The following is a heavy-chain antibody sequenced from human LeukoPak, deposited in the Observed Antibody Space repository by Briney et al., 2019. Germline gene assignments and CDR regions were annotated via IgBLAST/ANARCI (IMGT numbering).Heavy chain of an antibody. J-gene: IGHJ6*02. V-gene: IGHV4-59*01. Sequence: SETLSLTCTVSGGSINSYYWSWIRQPPGKGLEWIGYIYSSGSTNYNPSLKSRVTISVDTSKNQFSLKLSSVTAADTAVYYCARVDEGGYYYYGMDVWGQGTTVTVSS. CDR3: ARVDEGGYYYYGMDV. CDR1: GGSINSYY. CDR2: IYSSGST. D-gene: IGHD3-16*01.